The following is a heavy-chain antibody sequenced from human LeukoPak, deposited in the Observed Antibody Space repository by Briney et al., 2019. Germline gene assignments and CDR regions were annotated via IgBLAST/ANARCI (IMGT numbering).Heavy chain of an antibody. D-gene: IGHD4-17*01. V-gene: IGHV3-74*01. CDR3: ARDRVIYADYLYYFDY. CDR2: INSDGSST. J-gene: IGHJ4*02. Sequence: GGSLRLSCAASGFTFSSYWINWVRQAPGKGLVWVSRINSDGSSTSYADSVKGRFTISRDNAKNTLYLQMSSLRAVDTAVYYCARDRVIYADYLYYFDYWGQGTLVTVSS. CDR1: GFTFSSYW.